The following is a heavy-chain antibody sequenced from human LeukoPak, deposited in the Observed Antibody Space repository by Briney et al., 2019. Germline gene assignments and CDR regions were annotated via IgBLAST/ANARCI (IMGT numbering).Heavy chain of an antibody. CDR2: INPNTGGT. V-gene: IGHV1-2*02. CDR3: AGLGSTMEGRIDP. D-gene: IGHD3-10*01. Sequence: GATVKVSCKASGYTFTGYLMHWVRQAPGQGLEWMGWINPNTGGTKYAQKFQGRVTMTRDTSSSTVYMELSSLTSADTAVYYCAGLGSTMEGRIDPWGQGTPVTVSS. J-gene: IGHJ5*02. CDR1: GYTFTGYL.